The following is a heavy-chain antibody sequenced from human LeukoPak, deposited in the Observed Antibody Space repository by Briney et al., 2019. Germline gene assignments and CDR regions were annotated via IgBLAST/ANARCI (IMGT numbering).Heavy chain of an antibody. Sequence: SETLSLTCAVSGGSISSGGYSWSWIRQPPGKGLEWIGEINHSGSTNYNPSLKSRVTISVDTSKNQFSLKLSSVTAADTAVYYRARGNYDFWSGYFKSYGMDVWGQGTTVTVSS. CDR1: GGSISSGGYS. CDR2: INHSGST. V-gene: IGHV4-34*01. CDR3: ARGNYDFWSGYFKSYGMDV. D-gene: IGHD3-3*01. J-gene: IGHJ6*02.